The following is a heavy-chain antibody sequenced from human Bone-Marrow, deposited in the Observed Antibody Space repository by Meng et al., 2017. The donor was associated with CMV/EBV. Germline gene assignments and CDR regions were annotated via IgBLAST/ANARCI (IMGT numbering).Heavy chain of an antibody. CDR3: ARVNRGVYGGNSAPDY. V-gene: IGHV3-48*04. D-gene: IGHD4-23*01. J-gene: IGHJ4*02. CDR1: GFTFSSYS. CDR2: ISSGSSTI. Sequence: GGSLRLSCAASGFTFSSYSMNWARQAPGKGLEWVSYISSGSSTIYYADSVKGRFTISRDNAKNSLYLQMNSLRAEDTAVYYCARVNRGVYGGNSAPDYWGQGTRVTGSS.